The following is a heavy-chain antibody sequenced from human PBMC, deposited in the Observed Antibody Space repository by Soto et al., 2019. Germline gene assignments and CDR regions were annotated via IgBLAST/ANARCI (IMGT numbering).Heavy chain of an antibody. CDR2: IRQDGNEK. CDR1: GFTFSNHW. D-gene: IGHD2-2*01. V-gene: IGHV3-7*01. J-gene: IGHJ3*02. Sequence: QPGGSLRLSCAASGFTFSNHWMSWVRQTPGKGLEWVANIRQDGNEKYYVDSVKGRFTISRDNAENSLYLQMNSLRADDTAVYYCARGYCSSTTCYRFGGFDIWGQGTMVTVSS. CDR3: ARGYCSSTTCYRFGGFDI.